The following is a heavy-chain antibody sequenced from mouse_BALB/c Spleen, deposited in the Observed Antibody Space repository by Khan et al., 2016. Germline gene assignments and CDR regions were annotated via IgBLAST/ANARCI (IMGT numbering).Heavy chain of an antibody. Sequence: EVQLQESGPGLVKPSQTVSLTCTVTGISITTGNYRWSWIRQFPGNKLEWIGYINYSGTITYNPSLTSRTTITRDTSKNQFFLEMNSLTAEDTATYYCARDHYYGYWFLYWGQGTLVTVSA. J-gene: IGHJ3*01. CDR2: INYSGTI. CDR3: ARDHYYGYWFLY. D-gene: IGHD1-2*01. V-gene: IGHV3-5*02. CDR1: GISITTGNYR.